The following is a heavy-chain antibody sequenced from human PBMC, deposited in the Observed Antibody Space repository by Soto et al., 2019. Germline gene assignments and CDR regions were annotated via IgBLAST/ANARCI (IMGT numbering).Heavy chain of an antibody. J-gene: IGHJ4*02. V-gene: IGHV4-61*01. CDR1: GGSVSSGSYY. Sequence: ASETLSLTCTVSGGSVSSGSYYWSWIRQPPWNGLEWIGYIYYSWSTNYNPSLKSRVTISVDTSKNQFSLKLSSVTAADTAVYYCARAKYYDILTGPYFDYWGQGTLVTVSS. CDR3: ARAKYYDILTGPYFDY. D-gene: IGHD3-9*01. CDR2: IYYSWST.